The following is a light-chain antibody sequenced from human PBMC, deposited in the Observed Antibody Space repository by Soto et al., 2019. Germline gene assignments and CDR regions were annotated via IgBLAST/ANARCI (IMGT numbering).Light chain of an antibody. V-gene: IGKV3-11*01. CDR1: QTISGY. CDR2: DAS. Sequence: EIVLTQSPDTLSLSPGQRATLSRRASQTISGYLAWYQQKPGQPPRLLIYDASNRATGIPARFSGSGSETDFTLTISTLEPEDFAVYYCHHRSNWPPPLSFGGGTKIEIK. J-gene: IGKJ4*01. CDR3: HHRSNWPPPLS.